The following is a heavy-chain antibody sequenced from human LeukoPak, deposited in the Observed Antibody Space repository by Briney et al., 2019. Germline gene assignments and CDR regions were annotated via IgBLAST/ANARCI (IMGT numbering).Heavy chain of an antibody. D-gene: IGHD6-6*01. J-gene: IGHJ4*02. V-gene: IGHV1-69*13. Sequence: GVSVKVSCKASGGTFSSYAISWVRQAPGQGLEWMGGIIPIFGTANYAQKFQGRVTITADESTSTAYMELSSLRSEDTAVYYCRFTRAARPDYWGQGTLVTASS. CDR3: RFTRAARPDY. CDR1: GGTFSSYA. CDR2: IIPIFGTA.